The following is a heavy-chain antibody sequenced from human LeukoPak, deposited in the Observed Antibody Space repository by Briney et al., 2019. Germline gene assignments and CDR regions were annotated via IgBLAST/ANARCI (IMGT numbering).Heavy chain of an antibody. Sequence: GGSLRLSCAASGFTFSRFSMNWVRQALGKGLEWVSSISSSGTYIYYADSVKGRFTISRDSAKNSLYLQMNSLRAEDTAVYYCAKREGTMVRGVTDYYYYYYMDVWGKGTTVTISS. CDR3: AKREGTMVRGVTDYYYYYYMDV. CDR2: ISSSGTYI. J-gene: IGHJ6*03. D-gene: IGHD3-10*01. CDR1: GFTFSRFS. V-gene: IGHV3-21*01.